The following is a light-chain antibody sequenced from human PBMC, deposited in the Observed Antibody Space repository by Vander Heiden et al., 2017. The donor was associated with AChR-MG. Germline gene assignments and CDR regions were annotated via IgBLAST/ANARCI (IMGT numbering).Light chain of an antibody. V-gene: IGKV1-5*03. J-gene: IGKJ4*01. CDR1: QSISSW. CDR3: QQYNSYRALT. CDR2: KAS. Sequence: DIQMTQSPSTLSASVGDRVTITCRASQSISSWLAWYQQKPGKAPKLLIYKASSLESGVPSRFSGSGSGTEFTLTISSLQPDDFATYYCQQYNSYRALTFGGVTKVEIK.